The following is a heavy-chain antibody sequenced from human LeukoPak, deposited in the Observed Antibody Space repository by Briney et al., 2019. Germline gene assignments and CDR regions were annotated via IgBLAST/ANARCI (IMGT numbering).Heavy chain of an antibody. J-gene: IGHJ5*02. Sequence: SETLSLTCTVSGGSISSGGYYWSWIRQHPGKGLEWIGYIYYSGSTNYNPSLKSRVTISVDTSKNQFSLKLSSVTAADTAVYYCARGLPNWFDPWGQGTLVTVSS. CDR1: GGSISSGGYY. V-gene: IGHV4-31*03. CDR2: IYYSGST. CDR3: ARGLPNWFDP.